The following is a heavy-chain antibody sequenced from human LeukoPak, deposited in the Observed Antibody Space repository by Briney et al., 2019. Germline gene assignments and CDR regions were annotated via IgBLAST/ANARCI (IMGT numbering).Heavy chain of an antibody. Sequence: VGALRLSCAASGFTFNIRWMHSGPQAPGEGLGWVSRLNSDGSSTNYADSVKGRFTISRDNAKNMVYLQMNSLRAEDTAVYYCTPDRSYAMEVWGQGATVAVS. CDR1: GFTFNIRW. CDR3: TPDRSYAMEV. CDR2: LNSDGSST. V-gene: IGHV3-74*01. J-gene: IGHJ6*02.